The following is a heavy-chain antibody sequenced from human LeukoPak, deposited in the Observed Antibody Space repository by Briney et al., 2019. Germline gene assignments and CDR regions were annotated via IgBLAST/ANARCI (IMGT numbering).Heavy chain of an antibody. V-gene: IGHV4-59*01. CDR2: IYYSGST. CDR1: GGSISSYY. J-gene: IGHJ5*02. D-gene: IGHD6-13*01. Sequence: SETLSLTCTVSGGSISSYYWSWIRQPPGKGLEWSGYIYYSGSTNYNPSLKSRVTISVDTSKNQFSLKLSSVTAADTAVYYCARARRAAAALDWLDPWGQGTLVTVSS. CDR3: ARARRAAAALDWLDP.